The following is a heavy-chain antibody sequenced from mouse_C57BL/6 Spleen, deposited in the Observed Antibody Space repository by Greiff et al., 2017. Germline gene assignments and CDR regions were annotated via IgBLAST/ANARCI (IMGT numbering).Heavy chain of an antibody. J-gene: IGHJ2*01. V-gene: IGHV14-4*01. CDR1: GFNIKDDY. CDR2: IDPENGDT. Sequence: EVKLVESGAELVRPGASVKLSCTASGFNIKDDYMHWVKQRPEQGLEWIGWIDPENGDTEYASKFQGKATITADTSSNTAYLQLSSLTSEDTAVYYCTTGGNYVLGYWGQGTTLTVSS. D-gene: IGHD2-1*01. CDR3: TTGGNYVLGY.